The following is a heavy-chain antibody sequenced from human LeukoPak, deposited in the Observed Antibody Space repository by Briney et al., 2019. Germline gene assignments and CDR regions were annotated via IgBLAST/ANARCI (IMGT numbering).Heavy chain of an antibody. D-gene: IGHD6-19*01. V-gene: IGHV1-8*01. J-gene: IGHJ5*02. CDR2: MNPNSGNT. CDR3: ARVKFAVAGPKSTYNWFDP. Sequence: LVASVKVSCKASGYTFTSYDINWVRQATGQGLEWMRWMNPNSGNTGYAQKFQGRVTMTRNTSISTAYMELSSLRSEDTAVYYCARVKFAVAGPKSTYNWFDPWGQGTLVTVSS. CDR1: GYTFTSYD.